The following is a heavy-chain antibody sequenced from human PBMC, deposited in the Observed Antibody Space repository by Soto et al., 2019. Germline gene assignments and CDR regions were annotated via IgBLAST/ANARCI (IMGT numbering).Heavy chain of an antibody. V-gene: IGHV3-74*01. J-gene: IGHJ1*01. CDR1: GFTFSSYW. CDR3: ARGLDGGHYGFRN. Sequence: EVQLVESGGDLVQPGGSLRLSCAASGFTFSSYWMHWVRQAPGKGLVWVSRINPAGSSTYYADSVKGRFTISRDNAKNTVYLQVNSPRDEDTAVYYCARGLDGGHYGFRNWGQGTLVSVSS. D-gene: IGHD4-17*01. CDR2: INPAGSST.